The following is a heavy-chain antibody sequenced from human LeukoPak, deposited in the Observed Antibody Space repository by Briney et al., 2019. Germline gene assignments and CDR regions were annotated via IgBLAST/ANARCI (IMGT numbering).Heavy chain of an antibody. CDR2: IKGDGSAK. CDR3: ARDRGWIQHDI. CDR1: GFAFSDSW. V-gene: IGHV3-7*01. Sequence: GGSLRLSCAASGFAFSDSWITWIRQAPGKGLEWVAFIKGDGSAKKYVDSVKGRFTISRDNAKNSLFLQMNSLRAEDTAVYYCARDRGWIQHDIWGQGTMVTVSS. D-gene: IGHD5-18*01. J-gene: IGHJ3*02.